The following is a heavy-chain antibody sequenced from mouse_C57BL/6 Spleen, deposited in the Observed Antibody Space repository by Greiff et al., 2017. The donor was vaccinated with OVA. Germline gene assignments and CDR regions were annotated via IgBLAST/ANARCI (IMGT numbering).Heavy chain of an antibody. J-gene: IGHJ2*01. CDR2: IYPGDGDP. Sequence: QVQLQQSGPELVKPGASVKISCKASGYAFSSSWMNWVKQRPGKGLEWIGRIYPGDGDPNYNGKFKGKATLTADKSSSTAYMQLSSLTSEDSAVYFCARNGWDVRGYFDYWGQGTTLTVSS. D-gene: IGHD4-1*01. V-gene: IGHV1-82*01. CDR1: GYAFSSSW. CDR3: ARNGWDVRGYFDY.